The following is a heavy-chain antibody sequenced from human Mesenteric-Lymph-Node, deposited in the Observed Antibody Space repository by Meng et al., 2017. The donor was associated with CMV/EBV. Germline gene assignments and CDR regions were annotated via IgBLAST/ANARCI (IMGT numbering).Heavy chain of an antibody. CDR2: INHSGST. D-gene: IGHD4-23*01. J-gene: IGHJ4*02. Sequence: QVQLQQLGAGLLKPSETLSPTCAVYGGSFSGYYWSWIRQPPGKGLEWIGEINHSGSTNYNPSLKSRVTISVDTSKNQFSLKLSSVTAADTAVYYCARHQRWLKSEGGFNYWGQGTLVTVSS. CDR1: GGSFSGYY. CDR3: ARHQRWLKSEGGFNY. V-gene: IGHV4-34*01.